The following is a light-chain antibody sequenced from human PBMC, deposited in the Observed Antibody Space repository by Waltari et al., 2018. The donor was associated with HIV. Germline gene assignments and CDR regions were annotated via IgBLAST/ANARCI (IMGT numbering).Light chain of an antibody. V-gene: IGLV2-8*01. CDR3: SSYAANNDIL. J-gene: IGLJ3*02. Sequence: QSALTQPPSASGSPGQSVTISCTGSSSDIGGYRFVSWYQQHPGKAPKLMIYEVIKRPSGVPDRFSGSKSGNTASLTVSGLQAEDEADYFCSSYAANNDILFGGGTKLTVL. CDR1: SSDIGGYRF. CDR2: EVI.